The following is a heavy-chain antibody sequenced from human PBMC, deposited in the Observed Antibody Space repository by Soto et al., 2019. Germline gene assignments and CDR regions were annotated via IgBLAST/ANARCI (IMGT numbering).Heavy chain of an antibody. CDR2: IDTSGTKI. V-gene: IGHV3-11*01. D-gene: IGHD3-3*01. J-gene: IGHJ4*02. CDR3: ASHYDMWSGYLSPVDY. Sequence: GSLRLSCAASGYTFGDFYMSWIGQAPGKGLEWISYIDTSGTKIYYADSVKGRFTITRDNAKNSLYLEMNSLRDEDTAVYYCASHYDMWSGYLSPVDYWGQGTLVTVSS. CDR1: GYTFGDFY.